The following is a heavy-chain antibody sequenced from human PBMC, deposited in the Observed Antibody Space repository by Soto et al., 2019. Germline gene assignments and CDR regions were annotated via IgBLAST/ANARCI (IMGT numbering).Heavy chain of an antibody. CDR2: ISSSSSYI. CDR3: AREIGYCSGGSCYSSLYFQH. Sequence: GGSLSLSCAASGFTFSSYSMNWVRQAPGKGLEWVSSISSSSSYIYYADSVKGRFTISRDNAKNSLYLQMNSLRAEDTAVYYCAREIGYCSGGSCYSSLYFQHWGQGTLVTVSS. J-gene: IGHJ1*01. CDR1: GFTFSSYS. D-gene: IGHD2-15*01. V-gene: IGHV3-21*01.